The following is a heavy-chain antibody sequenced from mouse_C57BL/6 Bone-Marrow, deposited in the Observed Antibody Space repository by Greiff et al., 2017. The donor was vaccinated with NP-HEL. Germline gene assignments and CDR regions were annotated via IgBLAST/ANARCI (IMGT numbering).Heavy chain of an antibody. CDR2: INPSSGYT. CDR1: GYTFTSYW. V-gene: IGHV1-7*01. J-gene: IGHJ3*01. D-gene: IGHD1-1*01. CDR3: ARYYYGSSYGWFAY. Sequence: QVQLKQSGAELAKPGASVKLSCKASGYTFTSYWMHWVKQRPGQGLEWIGYINPSSGYTKYNQKFKDKATLTADKSSGTAYMQLSSLTYEDSAVYYCARYYYGSSYGWFAYWGQGTLVTVSA.